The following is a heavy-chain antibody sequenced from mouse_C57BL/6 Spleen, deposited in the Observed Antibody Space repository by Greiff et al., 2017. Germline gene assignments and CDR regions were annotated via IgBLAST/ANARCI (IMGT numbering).Heavy chain of an antibody. V-gene: IGHV1-53*01. D-gene: IGHD1-1*01. CDR3: AGSYYYGSSYLDY. J-gene: IGHJ2*01. Sequence: VQLQQSGTELVKPGASVKLSCKASGYTFTSYWMHWVKQRPGQGLEWIGNINPSNGGTNYNEKFKSKATLTVDKSSSTAYMQLSSLTSENSAVYYGAGSYYYGSSYLDYWGQGTTLTASS. CDR2: INPSNGGT. CDR1: GYTFTSYW.